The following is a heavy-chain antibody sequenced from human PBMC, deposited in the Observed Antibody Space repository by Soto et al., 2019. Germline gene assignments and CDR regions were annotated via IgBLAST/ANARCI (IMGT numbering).Heavy chain of an antibody. Sequence: QVQLVQSGAEVKKPGSSVKVSCKASGGTFSSYTISWVRQAPGQGLEWMGRIIPILGIANYAQKFQGRVTITADKSTSTAYMELSSLRSEDTAVYYCARGGITMVRGVGFDYWGQGTLVTVSS. D-gene: IGHD3-10*01. CDR1: GGTFSSYT. CDR2: IIPILGIA. V-gene: IGHV1-69*02. J-gene: IGHJ4*02. CDR3: ARGGITMVRGVGFDY.